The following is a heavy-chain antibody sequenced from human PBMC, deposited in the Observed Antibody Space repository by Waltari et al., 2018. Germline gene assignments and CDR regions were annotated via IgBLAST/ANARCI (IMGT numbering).Heavy chain of an antibody. CDR1: GFTFSSYA. D-gene: IGHD4-4*01. Sequence: QVQLVESGGGVVQPGRSLSLSCAASGFTFSSYAMHWVRQAPGKGLEWVAVISYDGSNKYYADSVKGRFTISRDNSKNTLYLQMNSLRAEDTAVYYCARGLGPTVGRTGNYYYYGMDVWGQGTTVTVSS. CDR3: ARGLGPTVGRTGNYYYYGMDV. V-gene: IGHV3-30*01. CDR2: ISYDGSNK. J-gene: IGHJ6*02.